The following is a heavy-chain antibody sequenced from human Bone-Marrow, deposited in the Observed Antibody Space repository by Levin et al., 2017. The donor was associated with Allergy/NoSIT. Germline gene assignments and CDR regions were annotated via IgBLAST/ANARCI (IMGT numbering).Heavy chain of an antibody. CDR2: INPKTGGT. J-gene: IGHJ3*02. Sequence: PGGSLRLSCHASGSTFSDYFVHWVRQAPGQGFEWLGRINPKTGGTKYRPKFQGRVTMSRDTSISTVYMEMNRLKSDDTAVYYCARTLPTLYGRDGFDMWGQGTLVTVSS. CDR3: ARTLPTLYGRDGFDM. CDR1: GSTFSDYF. V-gene: IGHV1-2*06. D-gene: IGHD3-10*01.